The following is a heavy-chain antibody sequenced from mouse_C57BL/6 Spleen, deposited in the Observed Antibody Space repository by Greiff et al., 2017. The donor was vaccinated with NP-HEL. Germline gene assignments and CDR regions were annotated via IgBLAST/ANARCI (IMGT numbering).Heavy chain of an antibody. CDR1: GFNIKDDY. D-gene: IGHD2-5*01. CDR3: TTPRYYSNSHWYFDV. CDR2: IDPENGDT. V-gene: IGHV14-4*01. Sequence: EVQLQQSGAELVRPGASVKLSCTASGFNIKDDYMHWVKQRPEQGLEWIGWIDPENGDTEYASKFQGKATITADTSSNTAYLQLSSLTSEDTAVYYCTTPRYYSNSHWYFDVWGTGTTVTVSS. J-gene: IGHJ1*03.